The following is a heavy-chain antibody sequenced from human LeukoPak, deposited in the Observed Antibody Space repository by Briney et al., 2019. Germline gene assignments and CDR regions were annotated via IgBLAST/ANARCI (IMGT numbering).Heavy chain of an antibody. CDR2: INHSGST. CDR3: ARGKGGWFGELLYSSRYYYYYMDV. D-gene: IGHD3-10*01. V-gene: IGHV4-34*01. Sequence: SETLSLTCAVYGGSFSGYYWSWIRQPPGKGLEWIGEINHSGSTNYNPSLKSRVTISVDTSKNQFSLKLSSVTAADTAVYYCARGKGGWFGELLYSSRYYYYYMDVWGKGTTVTVSS. CDR1: GGSFSGYY. J-gene: IGHJ6*03.